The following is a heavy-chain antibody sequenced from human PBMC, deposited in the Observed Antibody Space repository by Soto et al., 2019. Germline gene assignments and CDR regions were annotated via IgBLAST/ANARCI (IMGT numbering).Heavy chain of an antibody. V-gene: IGHV1-69*01. CDR2: IIPIFGTA. CDR3: ARGDIVVVPAAITYYYYYGMDV. J-gene: IGHJ6*02. Sequence: QVQLVQSGAEVKKPGSSVKVSCKASGGTFSSYAISWVRQAPGQGLEWMGGIIPIFGTANYAQKFQGRVTITVDESTSTAYMELSSLRSEDTAVYYCARGDIVVVPAAITYYYYYGMDVWGQGTTVTVSS. D-gene: IGHD2-2*01. CDR1: GGTFSSYA.